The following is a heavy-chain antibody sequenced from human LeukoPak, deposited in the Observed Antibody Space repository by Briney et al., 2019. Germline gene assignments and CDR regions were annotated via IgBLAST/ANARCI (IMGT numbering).Heavy chain of an antibody. CDR2: IYTSGST. Sequence: SQTLSLTCTDPGGSISSGSYYWSWIRQPAGKGLEWIGRIYTSGSTNYNPSLKSRVTISVDTSKNQFSLKLSSVTAADTAVYYCARDPHCGGDCARGLDYWGQGTLVTVSS. D-gene: IGHD2-21*02. CDR3: ARDPHCGGDCARGLDY. CDR1: GGSISSGSYY. J-gene: IGHJ4*02. V-gene: IGHV4-61*02.